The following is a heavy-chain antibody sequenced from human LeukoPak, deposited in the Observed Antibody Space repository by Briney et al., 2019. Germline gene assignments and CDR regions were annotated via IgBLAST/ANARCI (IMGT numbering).Heavy chain of an antibody. J-gene: IGHJ4*02. Sequence: GGSLRLSCAASGFTFSSYAMTWVRQAPGKGLEWVSAISGSGGSTYYADSVKGRFTISRDNSKNTLYLQMNSLRAEDTAVYYCARGHGEYCSSTSCYFGYWGQGTLVTVSS. CDR2: ISGSGGST. CDR1: GFTFSSYA. V-gene: IGHV3-23*01. D-gene: IGHD2-2*01. CDR3: ARGHGEYCSSTSCYFGY.